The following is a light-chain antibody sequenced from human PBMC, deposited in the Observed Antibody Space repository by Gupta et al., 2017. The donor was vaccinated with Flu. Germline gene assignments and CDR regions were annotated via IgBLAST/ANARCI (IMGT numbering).Light chain of an antibody. CDR2: DVS. CDR1: SSDVGGYNY. V-gene: IGLV2-11*01. CDR3: CSYASSYTGV. Sequence: QSALTQPRPVSGSPGQSVTISCTGTSSDVGGYNYVSWYQQHPGKAPKLMIYDVSKRPSGVPDRFSGSKSGNTASLTISGLQAEDEADYYCCSYASSYTGVFGTGTKLTVL. J-gene: IGLJ1*01.